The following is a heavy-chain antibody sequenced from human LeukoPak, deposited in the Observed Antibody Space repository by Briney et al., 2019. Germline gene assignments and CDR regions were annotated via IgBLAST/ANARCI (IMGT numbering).Heavy chain of an antibody. Sequence: GGSLRPSCAASGFTFSNYAMNWVRQAPGKGLEWVSVISGGGGSTYYADSVKGRFTISRDNSKNTLYLQMNSLRVEDTAAYYCAKVRAPSGWFNSDYWGQGTLVTVSS. CDR2: ISGGGGST. V-gene: IGHV3-23*01. J-gene: IGHJ4*02. D-gene: IGHD6-19*01. CDR3: AKVRAPSGWFNSDY. CDR1: GFTFSNYA.